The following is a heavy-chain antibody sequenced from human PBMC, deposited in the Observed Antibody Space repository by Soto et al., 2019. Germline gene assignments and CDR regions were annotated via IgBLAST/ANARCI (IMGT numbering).Heavy chain of an antibody. CDR2: IYYSGST. CDR3: ARAGLGYCSGGSCYPRWFDP. V-gene: IGHV4-4*02. Sequence: SETLSLTCAVSGGSISSSNWWSWVRQPPGKGLEWIGYIYYSGSTNYNPSLKSRVTISVDTSKNQFSLKLSSVTAADTAVYYCARAGLGYCSGGSCYPRWFDPWGQGTLVTVSS. J-gene: IGHJ5*02. CDR1: GGSISSSNW. D-gene: IGHD2-15*01.